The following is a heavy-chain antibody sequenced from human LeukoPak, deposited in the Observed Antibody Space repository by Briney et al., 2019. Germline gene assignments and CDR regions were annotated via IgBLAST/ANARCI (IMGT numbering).Heavy chain of an antibody. D-gene: IGHD4-23*01. J-gene: IGHJ4*02. CDR2: IYPGDSDT. Sequence: GESLKISCKGSGYIFTSYWIGWVRQMPGKGLEWMGNIYPGDSDTRISPSFQGHVTISADKSISTAFLQWSSLKASDSAMYYCARQSRTTVVTGIDYWGQGTLVTVSS. CDR1: GYIFTSYW. V-gene: IGHV5-51*01. CDR3: ARQSRTTVVTGIDY.